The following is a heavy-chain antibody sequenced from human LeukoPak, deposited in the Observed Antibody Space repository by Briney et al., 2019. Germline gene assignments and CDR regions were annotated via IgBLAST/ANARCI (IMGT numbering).Heavy chain of an antibody. CDR1: GGSISSSSYY. J-gene: IGHJ4*02. V-gene: IGHV4-39*01. D-gene: IGHD2-15*01. CDR2: IYYSGST. Sequence: PSETLSLTCTVSGGSISSSSYYWGWIRQPPGKGLEWIGSIYYSGSTYYNPSLKSRVTISVDTSKNQFSLKLSSVTAADTAVYYCAGPHYCSGGSCYRPIDYWGQGTLVTVSS. CDR3: AGPHYCSGGSCYRPIDY.